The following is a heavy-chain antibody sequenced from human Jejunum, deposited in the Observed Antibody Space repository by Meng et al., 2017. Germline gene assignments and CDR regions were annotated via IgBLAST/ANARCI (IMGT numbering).Heavy chain of an antibody. CDR2: IKSKTHGGTT. J-gene: IGHJ3*01. D-gene: IGHD4-17*01. CDR1: GFTFSTAW. CDR3: TDGLNL. Sequence: GESLKISCAASGFTFSTAWFSWVRQAPGKGLEWVGHIKSKTHGGTTDYPAPVKDRFTISRDDSRNTVYLQMNSLKAEDTAVYHCTDGLNLWGQGTEVTVSS. V-gene: IGHV3-15*01.